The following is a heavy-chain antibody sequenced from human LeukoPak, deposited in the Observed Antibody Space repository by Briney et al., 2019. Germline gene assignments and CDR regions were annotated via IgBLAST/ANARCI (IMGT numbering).Heavy chain of an antibody. Sequence: GASVKVSCKASGGTFSSYAISWVRQAPGQGLEWMGGIIPIFGTANYAQKFQGRVTITADESTSTAYMELSSLRSEDTAVYYCASRGSTYCGGDCSFDYWGQGTLVTVSS. CDR3: ASRGSTYCGGDCSFDY. V-gene: IGHV1-69*13. CDR2: IIPIFGTA. CDR1: GGTFSSYA. D-gene: IGHD2-21*02. J-gene: IGHJ4*02.